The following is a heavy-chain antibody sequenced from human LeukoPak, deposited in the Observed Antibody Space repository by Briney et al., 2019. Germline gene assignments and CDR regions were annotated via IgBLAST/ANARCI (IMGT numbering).Heavy chain of an antibody. V-gene: IGHV1-8*01. D-gene: IGHD3-3*01. CDR3: ARGQVLRFLEWLLPNYYYYGMDV. Sequence: ASVNVSCKASGYTFTSYDINWVRQATGQGLEWMGWMNPNSGNTGYAQKFQGRVTMTRNTSISTAYMELSSLRSEDTAVYYCARGQVLRFLEWLLPNYYYYGMDVWGQGTTVTVSS. CDR1: GYTFTSYD. CDR2: MNPNSGNT. J-gene: IGHJ6*02.